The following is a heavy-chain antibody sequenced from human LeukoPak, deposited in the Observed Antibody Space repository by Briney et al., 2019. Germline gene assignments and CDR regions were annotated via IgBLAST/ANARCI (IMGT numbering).Heavy chain of an antibody. CDR1: GFTFGDYG. Sequence: GGSLRLSCAASGFTFGDYGTSWARQVPGKGLEGVSGINSNGGSTGYAESVKGRFTVSRDNAKNSLYLQMNSLRAEDTALYYCAREIRSGSASYSYYYYYMDVWGTGTTVTVSS. J-gene: IGHJ6*03. D-gene: IGHD6-6*01. CDR3: AREIRSGSASYSYYYYYMDV. V-gene: IGHV3-20*04. CDR2: INSNGGST.